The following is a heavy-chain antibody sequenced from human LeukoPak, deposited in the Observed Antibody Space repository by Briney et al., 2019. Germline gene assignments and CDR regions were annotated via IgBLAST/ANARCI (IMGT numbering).Heavy chain of an antibody. J-gene: IGHJ3*02. CDR1: GVSISTSRYY. CDR3: ARGPYSYDSSGAFDI. V-gene: IGHV4-39*07. Sequence: PSETLSLTCTVSGVSISTSRYYWGWIRQPPGKGLEWIGNIYYTGPTYCNASLESRVTISLDTSKNQFSLKLSSVTAADTAVYFCARGPYSYDSSGAFDIWGRGTMVTVSS. CDR2: IYYTGPT. D-gene: IGHD3-22*01.